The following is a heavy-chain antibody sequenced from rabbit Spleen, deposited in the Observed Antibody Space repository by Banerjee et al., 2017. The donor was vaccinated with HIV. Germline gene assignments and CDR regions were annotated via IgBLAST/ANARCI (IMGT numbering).Heavy chain of an antibody. D-gene: IGHD4-1*01. CDR3: VREVAAKFNL. CDR2: IDPVFGIT. V-gene: IGHV1S47*01. J-gene: IGHJ4*01. CDR1: GFDFSSYG. Sequence: QEQVVESGGGLVQPGGSLKLSCKASGFDFSSYGVSWVRQVPGKGLEWIGYIDPVFGITYYANWVNGRFTISRDNAQNTLFLQLNSLTAADTATYFCVREVAAKFNLWGPGTLVTV.